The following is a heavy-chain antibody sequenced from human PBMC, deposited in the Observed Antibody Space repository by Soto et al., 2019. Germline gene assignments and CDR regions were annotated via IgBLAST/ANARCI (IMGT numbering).Heavy chain of an antibody. V-gene: IGHV4-34*01. Sequence: QVQLQQWGAGLLKPSETLSLTCAVYGGFVSSGSYYWSWIRQPPGKGLEWIGEMSHSDGTHFNPALYSRVTISVDTSKYQFSLKMSSVTAADTSLYYCARVERGTATTVVDAFDIWGPGTMVTVSS. CDR2: MSHSDGT. CDR1: GGFVSSGSYY. J-gene: IGHJ3*02. CDR3: ARVERGTATTVVDAFDI. D-gene: IGHD1-1*01.